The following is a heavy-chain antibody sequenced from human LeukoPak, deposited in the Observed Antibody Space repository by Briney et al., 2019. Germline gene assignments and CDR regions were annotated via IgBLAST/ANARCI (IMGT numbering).Heavy chain of an antibody. CDR3: AKNIAAPGRVDYQYYGIDE. D-gene: IGHD6-25*01. Sequence: PGGSLRLSCAAPGFIFSGYWMTWVRQAPGKGLQWVASIKQDGSDSYHVDSVRGRFTISRDNAKNSLFLQMNNLRADDTAVYYCAKNIAAPGRVDYQYYGIDEWGQGTTVTVSS. J-gene: IGHJ6*02. CDR1: GFIFSGYW. CDR2: IKQDGSDS. V-gene: IGHV3-7*01.